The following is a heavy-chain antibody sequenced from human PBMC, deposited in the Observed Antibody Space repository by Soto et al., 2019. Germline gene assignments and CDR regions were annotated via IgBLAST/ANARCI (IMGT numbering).Heavy chain of an antibody. CDR3: AKAISGYYAPLDY. CDR2: ISGGADDT. CDR1: GFTFSNYA. D-gene: IGHD3-22*01. J-gene: IGHJ4*02. V-gene: IGHV3-23*01. Sequence: GGSLRLSCTASGFTFSNYAMGWVRQAPGKGLEWVSVISGGADDTHYADSVKGRFTISRDNSKNTLYVQMDILRAEDTAVYYSAKAISGYYAPLDYWGQGMGVTVSS.